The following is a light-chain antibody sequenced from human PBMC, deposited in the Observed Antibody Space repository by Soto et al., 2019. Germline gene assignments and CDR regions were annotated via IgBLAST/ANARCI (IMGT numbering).Light chain of an antibody. CDR2: LAS. CDR3: QQYGNSPWT. J-gene: IGKJ1*01. V-gene: IGKV3-20*01. Sequence: DIVWTQSPGTLSLSPGERATLSCMASQSVTNNYIAWYQQKAGQAPRLLIYLASNRAAGTPDRFSGSGSGADFTLTINRLEPEDFAVYFCQQYGNSPWTFGQGTKVDIK. CDR1: QSVTNNY.